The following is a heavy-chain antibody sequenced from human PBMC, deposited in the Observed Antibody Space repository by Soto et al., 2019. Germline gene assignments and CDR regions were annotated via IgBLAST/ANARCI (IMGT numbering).Heavy chain of an antibody. CDR3: ARGGGNSGYFFDY. Sequence: QVQLRQWGAGLLKPSETLSRRCAVYGGSLSDYSWSWIRQYPEKGLEWIGEINHGGNTKYNPSLKSRVTISVDTSKNQVSLILTSATAADTAVYRCARGGGNSGYFFDYWGRGTLVTVSS. V-gene: IGHV4-34*02. CDR1: GGSLSDYS. J-gene: IGHJ4*02. D-gene: IGHD5-12*01. CDR2: INHGGNT.